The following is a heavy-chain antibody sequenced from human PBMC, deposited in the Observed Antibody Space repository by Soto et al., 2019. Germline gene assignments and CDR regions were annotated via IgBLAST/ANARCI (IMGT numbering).Heavy chain of an antibody. CDR3: ARQRPGIAVAGEFDY. CDR1: GYSFTSYW. Sequence: PGESLKISCKGSGYSFTSYWIGWVRQMPGKGLEWMGIIYPGDSDTRYSPSFQGQVTISADKSISTAYLQWSSLKASDTAMYYCARQRPGIAVAGEFDYWGQGTLVTVSS. J-gene: IGHJ4*02. CDR2: IYPGDSDT. D-gene: IGHD6-19*01. V-gene: IGHV5-51*01.